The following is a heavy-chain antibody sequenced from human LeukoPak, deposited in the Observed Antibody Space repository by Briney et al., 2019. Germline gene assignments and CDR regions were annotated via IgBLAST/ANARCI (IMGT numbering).Heavy chain of an antibody. CDR1: GFTFSSYS. D-gene: IGHD3-3*01. CDR2: ISSSSSTI. Sequence: PGGSLRLSCAASGFTFSSYSMNWVRQAPGKGLEWVSYISSSSSTIYCADSVKGRFTISRDNAKNSLYLQMNSLRAEDAAVYYCARDDDDFDYWGQGTLVTVSS. J-gene: IGHJ4*02. CDR3: ARDDDDFDY. V-gene: IGHV3-48*01.